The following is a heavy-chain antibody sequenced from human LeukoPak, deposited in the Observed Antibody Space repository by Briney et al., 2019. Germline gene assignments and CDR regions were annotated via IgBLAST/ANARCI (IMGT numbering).Heavy chain of an antibody. Sequence: PSETLSLTCAVYGGSFSGYYWSWIRQPPGKGLEWIGEINHSGSTNYNPSLKSRVTISVDTSKNQFSLKLSSVTAADTAVYYCARGLSGGYFDYWGQGTLVTVSS. CDR2: INHSGST. D-gene: IGHD6-19*01. V-gene: IGHV4-34*01. CDR1: GGSFSGYY. CDR3: ARGLSGGYFDY. J-gene: IGHJ4*02.